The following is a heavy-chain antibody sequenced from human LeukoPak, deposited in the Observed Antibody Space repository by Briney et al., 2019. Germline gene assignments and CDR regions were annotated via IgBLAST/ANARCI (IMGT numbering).Heavy chain of an antibody. Sequence: PSETLSLTCTVSGYSISSSYYWSWIRQPPGKGLEWIGYIYYSGSTNYNPSLKSRVTISVDTSKNQFSLKLSSVTAADTAVYYCAGSRGYPQNWFDPWGQGTLVTVSS. D-gene: IGHD3-10*01. J-gene: IGHJ5*02. CDR1: GYSISSSYY. CDR3: AGSRGYPQNWFDP. CDR2: IYYSGST. V-gene: IGHV4-61*01.